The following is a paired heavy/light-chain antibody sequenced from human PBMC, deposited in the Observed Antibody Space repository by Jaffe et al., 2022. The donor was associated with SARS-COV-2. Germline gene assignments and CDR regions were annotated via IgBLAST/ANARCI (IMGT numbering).Light chain of an antibody. CDR2: KDS. CDR3: QSADSSGTYPWV. V-gene: IGLV3-25*03. CDR1: ALPKQY. J-gene: IGLJ3*02. Sequence: SYELTQPPSVSVSPGQTARITCSGDALPKQYAYWYQQKPGQAPVLVIYKDSERPSGIPERFSGSSSGTTVTLTISGVQAEDEADYYCQSADSSGTYPWVFGGGTKLTVL.
Heavy chain of an antibody. V-gene: IGHV3-11*01. CDR1: GFTFSDYY. CDR2: ISSSGSTI. Sequence: QVQLVESGGGLVKPGGSLRLSCAASGFTFSDYYMSWIRQAPGKGLEWVSYISSSGSTIYYADSVKGRFTISRDNAKNSLYLQMNSLRAEDTAVYYCARSGPISGYYYGMDVWGQGTTVTVSS. CDR3: ARSGPISGYYYGMDV. J-gene: IGHJ6*02. D-gene: IGHD3-3*02.